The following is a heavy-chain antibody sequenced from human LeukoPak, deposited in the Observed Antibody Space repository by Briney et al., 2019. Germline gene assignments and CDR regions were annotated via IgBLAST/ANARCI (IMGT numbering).Heavy chain of an antibody. CDR1: GFTFSNYW. Sequence: GGSLRLSCAVSGFTFSNYWMHWFRQAPGKGLVWVSRINYDGSTNYADSVKGRFTISRDNARNTLYMQMNSLRAEDTAVCYCVRGCSSTSCYPFDYWGQGTLVTVSS. D-gene: IGHD2-2*01. V-gene: IGHV3-74*01. CDR2: INYDGST. CDR3: VRGCSSTSCYPFDY. J-gene: IGHJ4*02.